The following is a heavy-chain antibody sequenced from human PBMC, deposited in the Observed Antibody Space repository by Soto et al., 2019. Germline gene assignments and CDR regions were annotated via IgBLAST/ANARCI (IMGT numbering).Heavy chain of an antibody. J-gene: IGHJ4*02. D-gene: IGHD3-16*01. CDR1: GFTFSSYA. Sequence: LRLSCAASGFTFSSYAMSWVRQAPGKGLEWVSVVSGSGGSTYYADSVKGRFTISRDNSRNTVYLQMNSLRADDTAVYYCAKDRLAGGFDYWGQGTLVTVSS. CDR2: VSGSGGST. V-gene: IGHV3-23*01. CDR3: AKDRLAGGFDY.